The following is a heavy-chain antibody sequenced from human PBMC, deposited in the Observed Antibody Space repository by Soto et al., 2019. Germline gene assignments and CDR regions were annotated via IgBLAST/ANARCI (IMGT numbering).Heavy chain of an antibody. V-gene: IGHV3-23*01. J-gene: IGHJ4*02. CDR3: AKKVNSGPGSQYFDY. Sequence: GGSLRLSCAASGFTFSSYSMSWVRQAPGKGLEWVSGFRTSGDGGTTYYADSVKGRFTISRDNSKNMLFLQMNSLRAEDTAIYYCAKKVNSGPGSQYFDYWGQGTPVTVSS. CDR2: FRTSGDGGTT. CDR1: GFTFSSYS. D-gene: IGHD3-10*01.